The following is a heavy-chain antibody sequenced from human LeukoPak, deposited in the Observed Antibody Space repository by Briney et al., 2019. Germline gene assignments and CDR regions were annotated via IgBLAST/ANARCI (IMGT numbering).Heavy chain of an antibody. D-gene: IGHD5-18*01. Sequence: ASVKVSCKASGYTCTGYYMHWVRQAPGQGLEWMGWSNPNSGGPNYAQKFQGRVTMTRDTSISTAYMELSRLRSDDTAVYYCARARRVQLWLVYWGQGPLVTVSS. CDR3: ARARRVQLWLVY. CDR2: SNPNSGGP. J-gene: IGHJ4*02. CDR1: GYTCTGYY. V-gene: IGHV1-2*02.